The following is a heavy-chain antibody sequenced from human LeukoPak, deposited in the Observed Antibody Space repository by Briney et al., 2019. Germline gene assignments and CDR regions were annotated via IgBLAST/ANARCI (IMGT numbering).Heavy chain of an antibody. CDR3: AKAAGYSSSWYEEARYYFDY. V-gene: IGHV3-9*01. CDR1: GFTFDDYA. D-gene: IGHD6-13*01. J-gene: IGHJ4*02. Sequence: GGSLRPSCAASGFTFDDYAMHWVRQAPGKGLEWVSGISWNSGSIGYADSVKGRFTISRDNAKNSLYLQMNSLRAEDTALYYCAKAAGYSSSWYEEARYYFDYWGQGTLVTVSS. CDR2: ISWNSGSI.